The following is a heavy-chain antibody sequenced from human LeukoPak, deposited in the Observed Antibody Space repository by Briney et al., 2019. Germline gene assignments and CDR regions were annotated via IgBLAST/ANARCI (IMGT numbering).Heavy chain of an antibody. CDR2: IGIDSGNT. V-gene: IGHV3-48*01. CDR1: GFTFSDYS. D-gene: IGHD5-24*01. CDR3: ARDYKYAFDN. Sequence: GGSLRLSCAAPGFTFSDYSMNWVRQAPGKGLEWISYIGIDSGNTNYADSVKGRSTISGDKAKNSLYLQMNSLRVEDTAVYYCARDYKYAFDNWGQGTLVTVSS. J-gene: IGHJ4*02.